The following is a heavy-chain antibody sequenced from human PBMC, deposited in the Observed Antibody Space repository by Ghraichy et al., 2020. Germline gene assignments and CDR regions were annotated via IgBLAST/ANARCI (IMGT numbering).Heavy chain of an antibody. D-gene: IGHD3-10*01. V-gene: IGHV3-74*01. CDR1: GLTFSSYW. J-gene: IGHJ4*02. CDR3: STSPRADRGNY. CDR2: IKTDGSTT. Sequence: GSLRLSCAASGLTFSSYWMHWVRQAPGKGLEWVSHIKTDGSTTNYADSVRGRFTISRDNAKNTLYLQMKSLRADDTAVYYCSTSPRADRGNYWGQGTLVTVSS.